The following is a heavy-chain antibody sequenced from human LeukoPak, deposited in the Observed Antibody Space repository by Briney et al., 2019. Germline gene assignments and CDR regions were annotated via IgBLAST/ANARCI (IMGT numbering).Heavy chain of an antibody. CDR2: INHSGST. CDR1: GGSFSGYY. V-gene: IGHV4-34*01. CDR3: ARLRFLEWLLYRGMDV. J-gene: IGHJ6*02. Sequence: PSETLSLTCAVYGGSFSGYYWSWIRQPPGKGLEWIGEINHSGSTNYNPSLKSRVTISVDTSKNQFSLKLSSVTAADTAVYYCARLRFLEWLLYRGMDVWGQGTTVTVSS. D-gene: IGHD3-3*01.